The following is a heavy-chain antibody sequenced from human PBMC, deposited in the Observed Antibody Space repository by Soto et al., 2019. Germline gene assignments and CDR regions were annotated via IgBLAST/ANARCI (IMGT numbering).Heavy chain of an antibody. J-gene: IGHJ6*02. V-gene: IGHV3-33*01. CDR1: GFTFSSYG. D-gene: IGHD6-19*01. CDR2: IWYDGSNK. CDR3: ARGVSGWAKNENYMLV. Sequence: LRLSCAASGFTFSSYGMHWVRQAPGKGLEWVAVIWYDGSNKYYADSVKGRFTISRDNSKNTLYLQMNSLRAEDTAVYYCARGVSGWAKNENYMLVWGQRTTVIVSS.